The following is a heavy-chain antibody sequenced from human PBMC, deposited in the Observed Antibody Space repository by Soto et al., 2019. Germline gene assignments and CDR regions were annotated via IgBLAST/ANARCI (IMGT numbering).Heavy chain of an antibody. CDR1: GFTFSNYA. D-gene: IGHD3-9*01. J-gene: IGHJ4*02. Sequence: PGGSLRLSCAASGFTFSNYAMTWVRQAPGKGLEWVSALSGSGVSTYYADSVTGRFTISRDNSKNTVYLQMNSLRAEDTAVYYCASGGRYDILTGYYWVPDHWGQGTLVTVSS. CDR3: ASGGRYDILTGYYWVPDH. V-gene: IGHV3-23*01. CDR2: LSGSGVST.